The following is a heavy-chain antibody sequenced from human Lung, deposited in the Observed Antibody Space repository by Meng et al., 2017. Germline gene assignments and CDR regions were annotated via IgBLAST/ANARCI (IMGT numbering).Heavy chain of an antibody. CDR2: ISSTGDST. CDR1: GFTFTAFS. CDR3: AKEAAMAS. D-gene: IGHD5-18*01. V-gene: IGHV3-23*01. Sequence: EGKLRESGGGLVQPGGSLRLSCAASGFTFTAFSMTWVRQAPGKGLEWVSTISSTGDSTFYPDSVKGRFIVSRDNSKNTLYLQMNSLRAEDTAIYYCAKEAAMASWGQGTLVTVSS. J-gene: IGHJ5*02.